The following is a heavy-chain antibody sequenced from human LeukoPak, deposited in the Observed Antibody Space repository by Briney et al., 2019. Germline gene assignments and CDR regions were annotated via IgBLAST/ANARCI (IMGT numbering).Heavy chain of an antibody. Sequence: PSETLSLTCTVSGGSLSSYYWSWIRQPPGKGLEWIGEINHSGSTNYNPSLKSRVTISVDTSKNQFSLKLSSVTAADTAVYYCARPYYDFWSGYFHDAFDIWGQGTMVTVSS. D-gene: IGHD3-3*01. CDR3: ARPYYDFWSGYFHDAFDI. V-gene: IGHV4-34*01. CDR1: GGSLSSYY. CDR2: INHSGST. J-gene: IGHJ3*02.